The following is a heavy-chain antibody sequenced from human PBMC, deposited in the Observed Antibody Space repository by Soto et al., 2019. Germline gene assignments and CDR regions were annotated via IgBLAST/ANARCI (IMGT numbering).Heavy chain of an antibody. D-gene: IGHD3-22*01. CDR1: GFTFSSYS. CDR2: ISSSSSTI. CDR3: ARSPNYYDTGGYLY. J-gene: IGHJ4*02. Sequence: EVQLVESGGGLVQPGGSLRLSCAASGFTFSSYSMNWVRQAPGKGLEWVSYISSSSSTIYYADSVKGRFTISRDNAKNSLYLQMNSLRDEDTAVYYCARSPNYYDTGGYLYWGQGTLVTVSS. V-gene: IGHV3-48*02.